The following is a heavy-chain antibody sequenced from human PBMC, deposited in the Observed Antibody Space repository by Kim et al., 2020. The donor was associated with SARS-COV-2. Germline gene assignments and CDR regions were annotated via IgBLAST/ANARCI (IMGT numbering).Heavy chain of an antibody. Sequence: DSVKGRFTISRDNSKNTLYLQMNSLRAEDTAVYYCAKGAGGSYYYYGMDVWGQGTTVTVSS. D-gene: IGHD3-10*01. J-gene: IGHJ6*02. CDR3: AKGAGGSYYYYGMDV. V-gene: IGHV3-30*02.